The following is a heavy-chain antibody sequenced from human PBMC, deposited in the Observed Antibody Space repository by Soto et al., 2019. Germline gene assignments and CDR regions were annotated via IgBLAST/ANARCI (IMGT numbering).Heavy chain of an antibody. Sequence: PGEFLKISCKGSGYKFTTYWISWVRQMPGKGLEWMGRIDPSDSDSNYSPSFQGHVTISADKSVSTVYLQWSSLEASDTAMYYCVRHLNGFDPWGQGTLVTAPQ. CDR1: GYKFTTYW. CDR2: IDPSDSDS. J-gene: IGHJ5*02. CDR3: VRHLNGFDP. V-gene: IGHV5-10-1*01.